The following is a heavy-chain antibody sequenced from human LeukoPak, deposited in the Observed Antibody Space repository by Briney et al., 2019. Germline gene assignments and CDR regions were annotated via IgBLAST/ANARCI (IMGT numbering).Heavy chain of an antibody. J-gene: IGHJ6*02. CDR2: ISSDGNNQ. D-gene: IGHD1-1*01. CDR1: GFTFSSNA. CDR3: ASSLRGTGPYGMDV. V-gene: IGHV3-30-3*01. Sequence: GGSLRLSCAASGFTFSSNAMNWVRQAPGKGLEWVAVISSDGNNQYYADSVKGRFTISRDNSKNTVYLQMNSLRAEDTAVYYCASSLRGTGPYGMDVWGQGTTVTVSS.